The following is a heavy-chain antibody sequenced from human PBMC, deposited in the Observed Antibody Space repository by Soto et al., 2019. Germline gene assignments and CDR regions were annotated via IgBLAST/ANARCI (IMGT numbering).Heavy chain of an antibody. V-gene: IGHV4-31*03. D-gene: IGHD6-19*01. J-gene: IGHJ5*02. CDR2: IYYSGST. CDR1: GGSISSGGYY. CDR3: ARGSPEAVGRSRWFDP. Sequence: QVQLQESGPGLVKPSQTLSLTCTVSGGSISSGGYYWSWIRQHPGKGLEWIGYIYYSGSTYYNPSLKSRVTISVDTSKNQFSLKLSSVPAADTAVYYCARGSPEAVGRSRWFDPWGQGTLVTVSS.